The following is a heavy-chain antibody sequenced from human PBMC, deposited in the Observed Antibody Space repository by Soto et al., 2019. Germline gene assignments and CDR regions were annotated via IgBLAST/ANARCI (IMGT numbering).Heavy chain of an antibody. CDR3: ATGGGSYYQAAIDY. J-gene: IGHJ4*02. CDR1: GGTFSSYA. Sequence: GASVKVSCKASGGTFSSYAISWVRQAPGQGLEWMGGIIPIFGTANYAQKFQGRVTITADESTSTAYMELSSLRSEDTAVYYCATGGGSYYQAAIDYWGQGTLVTVSS. CDR2: IIPIFGTA. V-gene: IGHV1-69*13. D-gene: IGHD1-26*01.